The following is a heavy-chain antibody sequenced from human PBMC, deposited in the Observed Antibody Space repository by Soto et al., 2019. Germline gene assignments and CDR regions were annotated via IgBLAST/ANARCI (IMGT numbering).Heavy chain of an antibody. J-gene: IGHJ6*03. CDR2: ISGSGGST. V-gene: IGHV3-23*01. Sequence: PGGSLRLSCAASGFTFSSYAMSWFRQAPGKGLEWVSAISGSGGSTYYADSVKGRFTISRDNSKNTLYLQMNSLRAEDTAVYYCAKPTVTTYYYYMDGWGKGTKVTVA. D-gene: IGHD4-17*01. CDR3: AKPTVTTYYYYMDG. CDR1: GFTFSSYA.